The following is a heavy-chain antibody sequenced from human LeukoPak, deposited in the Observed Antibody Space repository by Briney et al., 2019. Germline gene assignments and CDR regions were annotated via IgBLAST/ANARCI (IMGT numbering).Heavy chain of an antibody. CDR1: GGSISSGSYY. Sequence: SQTLSLTCTVSGGSISSGSYYWSWIRQPAGKGLEWIGRIYTSGSTNYNPYRKSRVTISVDTSKNQFSLKLSSVTAADTAVYYCARDSPSGAPLGWGQGTLVTVSS. CDR2: IYTSGST. CDR3: ARDSPSGAPLG. J-gene: IGHJ4*02. V-gene: IGHV4-61*02. D-gene: IGHD4-17*01.